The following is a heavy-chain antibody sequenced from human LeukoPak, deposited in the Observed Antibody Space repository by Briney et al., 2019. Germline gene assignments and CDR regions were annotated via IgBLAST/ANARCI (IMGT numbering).Heavy chain of an antibody. D-gene: IGHD2-15*01. CDR2: IYYSGST. Sequence: SETLSLTCTVSGGSISSGGYYWSWIRQHPGKGLEWIGYIYYSGSTYYNPSLKSRVTISVDTSKNQFSLKLSSVTAADTAVYYCARGQHCSGGSSYLHWGQGTLVTVSS. V-gene: IGHV4-31*03. J-gene: IGHJ4*02. CDR3: ARGQHCSGGSSYLH. CDR1: GGSISSGGYY.